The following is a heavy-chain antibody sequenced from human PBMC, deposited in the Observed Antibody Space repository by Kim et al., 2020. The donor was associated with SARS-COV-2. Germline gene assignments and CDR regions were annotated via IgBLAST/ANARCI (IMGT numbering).Heavy chain of an antibody. CDR3: ARDPGGLAAGTLDN. J-gene: IGHJ4*02. V-gene: IGHV1-69*04. Sequence: SVKVSCKTSGGTFSSYTICWVRQAPGQGLEWLGRIVPFVDITNYAQKFQGRVTITANKSTNTAYMELSSLTSEDTAVYFCARDPGGLAAGTLDNWGQGTLVIVSS. CDR2: IVPFVDIT. D-gene: IGHD6-13*01. CDR1: GGTFSSYT.